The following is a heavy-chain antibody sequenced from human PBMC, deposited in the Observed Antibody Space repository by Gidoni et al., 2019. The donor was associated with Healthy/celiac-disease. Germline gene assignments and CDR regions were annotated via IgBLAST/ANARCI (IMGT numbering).Heavy chain of an antibody. CDR3: AKDIDYGDNNDAFDI. J-gene: IGHJ3*02. V-gene: IGHV3-9*01. Sequence: EVQLVESGGGLVQPGRALRLSCAASGLTFDDYAMHWVRQAPGKGLEWVSGISWNSGSIGYADSVKGRFTISRDNAKNSLYLQMNSLRAEDTALYYCAKDIDYGDNNDAFDIWGQGTMVTVSS. CDR1: GLTFDDYA. D-gene: IGHD4-17*01. CDR2: ISWNSGSI.